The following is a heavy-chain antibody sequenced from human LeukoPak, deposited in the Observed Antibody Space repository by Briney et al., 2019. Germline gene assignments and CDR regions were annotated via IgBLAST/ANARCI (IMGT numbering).Heavy chain of an antibody. CDR3: ASAVQQLVSLGGYYYYMDV. CDR1: GYSFTTYW. V-gene: IGHV5-51*01. J-gene: IGHJ6*03. D-gene: IGHD6-13*01. CDR2: IYPADSDT. Sequence: KPGESLKISCKDYGYSFTTYWIEWVRQMPGKGLEWMVIIYPADSDTRYSPSFQGQVTISADKSTNTAYLQWSSLKASDTAMYYCASAVQQLVSLGGYYYYMDVWGKGTTVTVSS.